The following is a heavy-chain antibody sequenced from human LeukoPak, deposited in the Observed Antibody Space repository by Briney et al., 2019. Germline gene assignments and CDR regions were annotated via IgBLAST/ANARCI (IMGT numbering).Heavy chain of an antibody. Sequence: SETLSLTCAVYGGSFSGYYWSWIRQPPGKRLEWIGEINHSGSTNYNPSLKSRVTISVDTSKNQFSLKLSAVTAADTAVYYCASFAAAPVGIYYWGQGTLVSVAS. CDR1: GGSFSGYY. J-gene: IGHJ4*02. V-gene: IGHV4-34*01. CDR2: INHSGST. D-gene: IGHD2-21*01. CDR3: ASFAAAPVGIYY.